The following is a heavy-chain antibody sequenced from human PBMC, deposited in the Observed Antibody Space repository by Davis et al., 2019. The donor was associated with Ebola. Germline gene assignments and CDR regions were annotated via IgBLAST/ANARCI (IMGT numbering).Heavy chain of an antibody. CDR1: GFTFSSYA. CDR3: AKVPDYEFWSGYYFDY. J-gene: IGHJ4*01. V-gene: IGHV3-23*01. Sequence: GESLKIPCAASGFTFSSYAMSWVRQAPGKGLEWVSAISGSGGSTYYADSVKGRFTISRDNSKNTLYLQMNSLRAEDTAVYYCAKVPDYEFWSGYYFDYWGQGTLVTVSS. D-gene: IGHD3-3*01. CDR2: ISGSGGST.